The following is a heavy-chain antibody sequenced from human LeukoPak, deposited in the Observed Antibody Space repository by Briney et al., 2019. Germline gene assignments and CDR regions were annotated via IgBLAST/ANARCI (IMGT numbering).Heavy chain of an antibody. CDR1: GFSLSTSGMS. V-gene: IGHV2-70*11. CDR2: LDWDDDK. CDR3: VRTPHPQYPYYFDY. D-gene: IGHD2-2*01. Sequence: SGPTLVNPTQTLTLTCTVSGFSLSTSGMSMSWIRQPPGKALEWLARLDWDDDKYYSTSLKTRLTISKDTSKNQVVLTLTKMEPVDAGTYYCVRTPHPQYPYYFDYWGQGTLVTVSS. J-gene: IGHJ4*02.